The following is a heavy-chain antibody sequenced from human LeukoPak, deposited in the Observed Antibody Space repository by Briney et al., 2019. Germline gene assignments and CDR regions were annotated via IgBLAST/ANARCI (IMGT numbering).Heavy chain of an antibody. D-gene: IGHD2-2*01. V-gene: IGHV4-34*01. CDR3: ARAHSKYQRLDY. J-gene: IGHJ4*02. CDR1: GGSFSGYY. CDR2: INHSGST. Sequence: PSETLSLTCAVYGGSFSGYYWSWIRQPPGKGLEWIGEINHSGSTNYNPSLKSRVTISVDTSKNQFSLKLSSVTAADTAVYYCARAHSKYQRLDYWGQGTLVTVSS.